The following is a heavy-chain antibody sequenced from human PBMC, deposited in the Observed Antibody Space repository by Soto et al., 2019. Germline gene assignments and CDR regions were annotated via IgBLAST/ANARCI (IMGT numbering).Heavy chain of an antibody. V-gene: IGHV3-43*01. CDR3: AKEKDRIFDY. J-gene: IGHJ4*02. Sequence: VQLVVSGGLVVRPGGSLRLSCAGSGFTFDDLTMHWVRQAPGKGLEWVSLITWDAGSAFYADSVRGRFTISRDNSKNSLYLQMNSLRTEDSALYYCAKEKDRIFDYWGRGTPVTVSS. CDR2: ITWDAGSA. CDR1: GFTFDDLT.